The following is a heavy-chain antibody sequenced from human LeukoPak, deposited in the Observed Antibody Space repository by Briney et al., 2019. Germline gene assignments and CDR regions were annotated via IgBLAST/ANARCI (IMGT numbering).Heavy chain of an antibody. Sequence: PSQTLSLTCTVSGGSISSGGYYWSWLRQHPGKGLEWIGYIYYSGSTYYNPSLKSRVTISVDTSKNQFSLKLSSVTAADTAVYYCARVARYCSSTSCYTFDYWGQGTLVTVSS. V-gene: IGHV4-31*03. CDR1: GGSISSGGYY. D-gene: IGHD2-2*02. J-gene: IGHJ4*02. CDR3: ARVARYCSSTSCYTFDY. CDR2: IYYSGST.